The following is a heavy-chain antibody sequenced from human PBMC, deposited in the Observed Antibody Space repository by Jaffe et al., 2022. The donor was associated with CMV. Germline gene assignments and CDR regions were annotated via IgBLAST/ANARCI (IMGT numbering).Heavy chain of an antibody. V-gene: IGHV3-9*01. CDR1: GFTFDDYA. J-gene: IGHJ6*02. D-gene: IGHD6-6*01. CDR3: VKDYAWRSRSSYKYGMDV. Sequence: EMQLVESGGGLVQPGRSLRLSCTASGFTFDDYAMHWVRQAPGKGLEWVSGLSWNSGRIDYADSVKGRFTISRDNAKNSLYLQMNSLRPEDTALYYCVKDYAWRSRSSYKYGMDVWGQGTTVTVS. CDR2: LSWNSGRI.